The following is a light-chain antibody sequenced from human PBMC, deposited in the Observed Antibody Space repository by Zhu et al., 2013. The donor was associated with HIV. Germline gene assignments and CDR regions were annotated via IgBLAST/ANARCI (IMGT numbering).Light chain of an antibody. CDR1: QDIGKY. CDR2: DAS. V-gene: IGKV1-33*01. CDR3: QQYDNVLPLT. Sequence: DIQMTQSPSSLSASVGDRVTITCQASQDIGKYLNWYQHKPGKGPKLLIYDASNLERGVPSRFSGSGSGTEFTFTISSLQPEDIATYFXQQYDNVLPLTFGGGTKLE. J-gene: IGKJ4*01.